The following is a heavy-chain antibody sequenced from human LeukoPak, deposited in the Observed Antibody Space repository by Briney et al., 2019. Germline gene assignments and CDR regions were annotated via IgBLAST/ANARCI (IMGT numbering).Heavy chain of an antibody. V-gene: IGHV3-30*18. Sequence: PGRSLRLSCAASGFTFSSNDMHWVRQAPGKGLEWVAVISYAESNKYYADSVKGRFTISRDNSKSTLYLQMNSLRAEDTAVYYCAKGSNTLPLYFFDYWGQGTLVTVSP. CDR1: GFTFSSND. CDR3: AKGSNTLPLYFFDY. CDR2: ISYAESNK. D-gene: IGHD2-15*01. J-gene: IGHJ4*02.